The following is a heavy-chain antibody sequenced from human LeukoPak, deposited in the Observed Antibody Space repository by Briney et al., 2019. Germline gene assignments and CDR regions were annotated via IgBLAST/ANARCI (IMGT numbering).Heavy chain of an antibody. CDR1: GFTFRSHG. V-gene: IGHV3-33*01. CDR3: ARDGQNGSPYATDV. CDR2: IWYDGSNE. D-gene: IGHD3-10*01. J-gene: IGHJ4*02. Sequence: GGSLRLSCAASGFTFRSHGMHWVRKAPGKGLEWVAGIWYDGSNEDYADSVKGRFTISRDNSKNTLYLQMNSLRVEDTAVYYCARDGQNGSPYATDVWGQGTLVTVSS.